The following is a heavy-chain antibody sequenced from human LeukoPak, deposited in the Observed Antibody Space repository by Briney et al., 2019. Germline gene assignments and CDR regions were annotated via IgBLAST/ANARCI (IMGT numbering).Heavy chain of an antibody. Sequence: GGSLRLSCAASGLTFSSYGMHWVRQAPGKGLEWLANINEDGSDKNYVASEKGRFTISRDNAKKSLYLQMNSLRGEDTAVYYCARDAAYGYDRFDYWGQGTQVTVSS. V-gene: IGHV3-7*01. D-gene: IGHD5-18*01. CDR2: INEDGSDK. J-gene: IGHJ4*02. CDR3: ARDAAYGYDRFDY. CDR1: GLTFSSYG.